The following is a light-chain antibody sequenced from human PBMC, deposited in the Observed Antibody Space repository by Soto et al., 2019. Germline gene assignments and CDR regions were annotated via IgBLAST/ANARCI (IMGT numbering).Light chain of an antibody. CDR1: QSISSW. CDR2: DAS. Sequence: DIQMTQSPSTLSASVGDRVTITCRASQSISSWLAWYQQQPGKAPKLLIYDASSLESGVPSRFSGSGSGTEFTLTISSLQPDDFATYYCQQYNSSPITFGQGTRLEIK. J-gene: IGKJ5*01. V-gene: IGKV1-5*01. CDR3: QQYNSSPIT.